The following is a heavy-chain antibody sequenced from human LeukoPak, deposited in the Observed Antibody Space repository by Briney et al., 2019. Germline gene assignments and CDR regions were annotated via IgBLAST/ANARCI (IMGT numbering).Heavy chain of an antibody. Sequence: GGSLRPSWVPSGLTFSSNGMHWVRQAPGKGLEWVCDLYSGGNTFYADSVNGRFTISRDNTKNTLYLQMNSLRVEDTAVYYCAGGRRDLDYWGQGTLIVVSS. CDR2: LYSGGNT. CDR3: AGGRRDLDY. J-gene: IGHJ4*02. D-gene: IGHD3-16*01. V-gene: IGHV3-66*01. CDR1: GLTFSSNG.